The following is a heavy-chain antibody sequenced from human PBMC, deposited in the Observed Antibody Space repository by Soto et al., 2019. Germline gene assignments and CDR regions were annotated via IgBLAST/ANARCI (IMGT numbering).Heavy chain of an antibody. D-gene: IGHD1-26*01. CDR3: ARGASGSYSWFEA. J-gene: IGHJ5*02. CDR2: IDWDDDK. CDR1: GFSLSTSVMC. Sequence: SGPTLVNPTQTLALTCTFSGFSLSTSVMCVSWIRQPPGKALECLALIDWDDDKYYSTSLKTRLTISKDTYKHKVVLTMTKMDTVDTATYYGARGASGSYSWFEAWGQGTMVTVSS. V-gene: IGHV2-70*01.